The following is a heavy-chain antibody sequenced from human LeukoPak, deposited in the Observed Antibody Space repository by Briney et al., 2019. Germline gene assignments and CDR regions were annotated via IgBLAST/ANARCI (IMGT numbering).Heavy chain of an antibody. V-gene: IGHV3-23*01. Sequence: PGGSLRLSCAASGFTFSSYAVGWVRQARGKGVEWVSAMSGSGGSRYYADSVKGRSTISRDNSKNTVYVQMNSQRAEGTGVYYCAKVHGITIFDVFDCWGQGTLVTVSS. CDR2: MSGSGGSR. CDR3: AKVHGITIFDVFDC. CDR1: GFTFSSYA. D-gene: IGHD3-3*01. J-gene: IGHJ4*02.